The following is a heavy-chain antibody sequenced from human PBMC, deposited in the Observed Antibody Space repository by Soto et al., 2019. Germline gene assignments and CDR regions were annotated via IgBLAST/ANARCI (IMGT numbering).Heavy chain of an antibody. D-gene: IGHD6-19*01. CDR1: GGTFRTYA. CDR2: IIPIFGTG. V-gene: IGHV1-69*12. Sequence: QVQLLQSGAEVKKPGSSVRVSCEASGGTFRTYAISWVRQAPGQGLEWMGEIIPIFGTGYYAQGFQGRVTSTANESTTTVYMDLRNLRSVDTAVYYCSRGAVAGTPTSYYYYGMDVWGQGATVTVSS. CDR3: SRGAVAGTPTSYYYYGMDV. J-gene: IGHJ6*02.